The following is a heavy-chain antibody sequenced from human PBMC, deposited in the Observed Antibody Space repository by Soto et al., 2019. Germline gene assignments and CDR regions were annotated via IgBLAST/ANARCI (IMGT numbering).Heavy chain of an antibody. CDR2: ISDRRSYR. CDR3: ARIRAFGARAFDI. J-gene: IGHJ3*02. CDR1: GFTFSDYY. V-gene: IGHV3-11*06. D-gene: IGHD3-3*01. Sequence: QVRLVESGGGLVKPGGSLRLSCAASGFTFSDYYMTWIRQAPGRGLEYVSYISDRRSYRNDADYVKGRFRISRDAARDSLYLQMNSLRVDDSGVYYCARIRAFGARAFDIWGQGTTVTLSS.